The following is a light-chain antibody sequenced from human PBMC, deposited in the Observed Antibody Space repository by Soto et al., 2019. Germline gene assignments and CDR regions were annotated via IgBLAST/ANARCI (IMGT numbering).Light chain of an antibody. CDR1: QSVSSSY. Sequence: EIVLTQSPGTLSLSPGERATLSCRASQSVSSSYLAWYQQIPGQAPRLLIYGASSRATGIPARFSGSGSGTDFTLTISRLEPDDFAVYYCQQYGNSPTWTFGQGTKVDIK. CDR3: QQYGNSPTWT. J-gene: IGKJ1*01. V-gene: IGKV3-20*01. CDR2: GAS.